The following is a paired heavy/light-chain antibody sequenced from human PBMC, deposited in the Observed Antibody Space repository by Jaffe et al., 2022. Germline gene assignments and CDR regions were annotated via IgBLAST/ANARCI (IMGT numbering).Light chain of an antibody. Sequence: EIVLTQSPATLSLSPGERATLSCGASQSVSSSYLAWYQQKPGLAPRLLIYDASSRATGIPDRFSGSGSGTDFTLTISRLEPEDFAVYYCQQYGSSSWTFGQGTKVEIK. CDR2: DAS. CDR1: QSVSSSY. CDR3: QQYGSSSWT. V-gene: IGKV3D-20*01. J-gene: IGKJ1*01.
Heavy chain of an antibody. J-gene: IGHJ6*03. V-gene: IGHV1-69*02. CDR2: IIPILGIA. CDR3: ARVIREWKMTTVTTRYYYYYMDV. D-gene: IGHD4-17*01. Sequence: QVQLVQSGAEVKKPGSSVKVSCKASGGTFSSYTISWVRQAPGQGLEWMGRIIPILGIANYAQKFQGRVTITADKSTSTAYMELSSLRSEDTAVYYCARVIREWKMTTVTTRYYYYYMDVWGKGTTVTVSS. CDR1: GGTFSSYT.